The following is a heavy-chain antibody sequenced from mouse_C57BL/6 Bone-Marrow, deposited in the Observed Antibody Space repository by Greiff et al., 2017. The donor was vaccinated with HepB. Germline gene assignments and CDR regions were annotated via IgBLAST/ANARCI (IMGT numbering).Heavy chain of an antibody. D-gene: IGHD1-1*01. V-gene: IGHV1-9*01. CDR1: GYTFTGYW. Sequence: QVQLQQSGAELMKPGASVKLSCKATGYTFTGYWIEWVKQRPGHGLGWIGEILPGSGSTNYNEKFKGKATFTADTSSNTAYMQLSRLTTEDSAIYYCARGIVDYGSSYYFDVWGTGTTVTVSS. J-gene: IGHJ1*03. CDR3: ARGIVDYGSSYYFDV. CDR2: ILPGSGST.